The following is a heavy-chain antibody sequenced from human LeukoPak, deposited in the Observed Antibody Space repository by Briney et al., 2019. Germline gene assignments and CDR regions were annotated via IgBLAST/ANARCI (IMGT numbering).Heavy chain of an antibody. V-gene: IGHV1-2*02. D-gene: IGHD2-21*02. CDR2: INPNSGGT. CDR3: ASQHCGGVCTSNFDY. CDR1: GYTFTGYY. J-gene: IGHJ4*02. Sequence: ASVKVSCKASGYTFTGYYMHWVRQAPGQGLEWMGWINPNSGGTNYAQKFQGRVTMTRDTSISTAYMELSRLRSDDTAVYYCASQHCGGVCTSNFDYWGQGTLVTVSS.